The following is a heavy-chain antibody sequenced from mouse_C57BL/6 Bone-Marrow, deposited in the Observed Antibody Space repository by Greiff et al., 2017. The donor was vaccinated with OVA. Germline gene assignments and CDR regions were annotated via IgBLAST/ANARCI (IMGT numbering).Heavy chain of an antibody. CDR3: APTVVATYWYFDV. Sequence: EVKVEESGPGLVKPSQSLSLTCSVTGYSITSGYYWNWIRQFPGNKLEWMGYISYDGSNNYNPSLKNRISITRDTSKNQFFLKLNSVTTEDTATYYCAPTVVATYWYFDVWGTGTTVTVSS. CDR2: ISYDGSN. CDR1: GYSITSGYY. D-gene: IGHD1-1*01. J-gene: IGHJ1*03. V-gene: IGHV3-6*01.